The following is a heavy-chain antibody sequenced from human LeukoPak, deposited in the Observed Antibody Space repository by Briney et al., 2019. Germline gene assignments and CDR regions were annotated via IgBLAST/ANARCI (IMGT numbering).Heavy chain of an antibody. CDR3: ARVGGIAVAGALDY. J-gene: IGHJ4*02. V-gene: IGHV1-2*02. Sequence: GASVKVSCKASGYTFTGYYMHWVRQAPGQGLEWMGWINPNSGGTNYAQKFQGRITMTRDTSISTAYMELSRLRSDDTAVYYCARVGGIAVAGALDYWGQGTLVTVSS. D-gene: IGHD6-19*01. CDR1: GYTFTGYY. CDR2: INPNSGGT.